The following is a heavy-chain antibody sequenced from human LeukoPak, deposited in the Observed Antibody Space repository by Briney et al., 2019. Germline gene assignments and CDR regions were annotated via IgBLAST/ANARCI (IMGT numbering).Heavy chain of an antibody. CDR1: GYTFTGYY. D-gene: IGHD3-3*01. CDR2: INPNSGNT. Sequence: GASVKVSCKASGYTFTGYYMHWVRQAPGQGLEWMGWINPNSGNTGYAQKFQGRVTITRNTSISTAYMELSSLRSEDTAVYYCARSSALGFLEWLSGRYYYYYYMDVWGKGTTVTVSS. CDR3: ARSSALGFLEWLSGRYYYYYYMDV. V-gene: IGHV1-8*03. J-gene: IGHJ6*03.